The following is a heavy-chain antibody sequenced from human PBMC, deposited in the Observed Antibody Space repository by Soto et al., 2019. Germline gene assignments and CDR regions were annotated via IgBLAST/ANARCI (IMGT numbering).Heavy chain of an antibody. CDR1: GFSLSTSGMR. CDR2: IDWDDDK. J-gene: IGHJ3*02. CDR3: ARAFSGGSYYSAFEI. V-gene: IGHV2-70*04. D-gene: IGHD1-26*01. Sequence: SGHTLVNPTQTLTLTCTFSGFSLSTSGMRVSWIRQPPGKALEWLARIDWDDDKCYSTSLKTRLTISTDTSKNQVVLTMTNMDPVDTATYYCARAFSGGSYYSAFEIWGQGTMVTVSS.